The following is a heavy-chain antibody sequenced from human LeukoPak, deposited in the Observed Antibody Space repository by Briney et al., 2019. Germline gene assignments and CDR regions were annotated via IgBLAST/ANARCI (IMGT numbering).Heavy chain of an antibody. CDR2: ISGSGGST. CDR3: AKDGGYCSSTSCKHGAFDI. V-gene: IGHV3-23*01. D-gene: IGHD2-2*01. CDR1: GFTFSGYA. J-gene: IGHJ3*02. Sequence: PGGSLRLSCAASGFTFSGYALSWVRQAPGKGLEWVSAISGSGGSTYYADSVTGRFTISRDNSKKTLYLKMNSLRAEDTAVYYCAKDGGYCSSTSCKHGAFDIWGQGTMVTVSS.